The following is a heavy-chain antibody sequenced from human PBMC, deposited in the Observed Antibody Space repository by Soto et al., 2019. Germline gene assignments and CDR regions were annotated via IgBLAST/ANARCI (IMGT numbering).Heavy chain of an antibody. CDR2: ISYDGSNK. CDR3: ARDRLSSWELPDYYYYGMDV. V-gene: IGHV3-30-3*01. D-gene: IGHD1-26*01. Sequence: QVQLVESGGGVVQPGRSLRLSCAASGFTFSSYAMHWVRQAPGKGLEWVAVISYDGSNKYYADSVKGRFTISRDNSKNTLYLQMNSLRAEDTAVYYCARDRLSSWELPDYYYYGMDVWGQGTTVTVSS. J-gene: IGHJ6*02. CDR1: GFTFSSYA.